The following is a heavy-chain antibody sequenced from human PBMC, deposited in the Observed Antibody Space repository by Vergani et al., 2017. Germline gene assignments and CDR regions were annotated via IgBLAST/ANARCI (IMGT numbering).Heavy chain of an antibody. J-gene: IGHJ4*02. CDR3: ARDAASSGWYWDY. D-gene: IGHD6-19*01. V-gene: IGHV3-66*02. CDR2: IYSGGST. Sequence: VQLVESGGGLVKPGGSLRLSCAASGFTFSDYYMSWIRQAPGKGLEWVSVIYSGGSTYYADSVKGRFTISRDNSKNTLYLQMNSLRSDDTAVYYCARDAASSGWYWDYWGQGTLVTVSS. CDR1: GFTFSDYY.